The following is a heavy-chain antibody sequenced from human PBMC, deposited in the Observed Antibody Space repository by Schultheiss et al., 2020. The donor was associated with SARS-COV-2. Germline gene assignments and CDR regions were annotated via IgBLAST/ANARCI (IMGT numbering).Heavy chain of an antibody. J-gene: IGHJ3*02. CDR3: ARAGNRVAAAGTEGFDAFDI. CDR1: GFTFSSYA. Sequence: GGSLRLSCAASGFTFSSYAMSWVRQAPGKGLEWVSAISGSGGSTYYADSVKGRFTISRDNSKNTLYLQMNSLRAEDTAVYYCARAGNRVAAAGTEGFDAFDIWGQGTMVTVSS. V-gene: IGHV3-23*01. CDR2: ISGSGGST. D-gene: IGHD6-13*01.